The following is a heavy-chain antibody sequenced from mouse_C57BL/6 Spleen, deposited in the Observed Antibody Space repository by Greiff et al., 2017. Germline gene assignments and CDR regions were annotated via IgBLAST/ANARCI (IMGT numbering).Heavy chain of an antibody. J-gene: IGHJ2*01. Sequence: EVKLVESGGGLVQPGGSLSLSCAASGFTFTDYYMSWVRQPPGKALEWLGFIRNKANGYTTEYSASVKGRFTISRDNSQSILYLQMSALRAEDSATYYCARYYYYGGLDYWGQGTTLTVSS. CDR1: GFTFTDYY. V-gene: IGHV7-3*01. CDR2: IRNKANGYTT. D-gene: IGHD1-1*02. CDR3: ARYYYYGGLDY.